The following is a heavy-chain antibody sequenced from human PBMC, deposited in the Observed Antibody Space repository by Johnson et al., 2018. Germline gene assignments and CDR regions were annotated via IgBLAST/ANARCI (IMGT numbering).Heavy chain of an antibody. D-gene: IGHD3-9*01. V-gene: IGHV3-30*18. CDR1: GFTFNSYG. CDR3: AKDLDIMTGNPPPEGAFDV. Sequence: QVQLVESGGGVVQPGRSLRLSCAASGFTFNSYGMHWVRQAPGKGLEWVALISYDGSNKYYADSVKGRCTISRDKSKKTVYLQMNGRGAEDTALYYCAKDLDIMTGNPPPEGAFDVWGPGTMVTVSS. J-gene: IGHJ3*01. CDR2: ISYDGSNK.